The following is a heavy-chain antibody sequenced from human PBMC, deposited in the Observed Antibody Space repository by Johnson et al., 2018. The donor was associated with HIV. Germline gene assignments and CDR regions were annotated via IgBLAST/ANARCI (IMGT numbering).Heavy chain of an antibody. V-gene: IGHV3-30-3*01. CDR3: ARGDYVYMDYSAFDI. D-gene: IGHD5/OR15-5a*01. Sequence: QVQLVESGGGLVQPGGSLRLSCAASGFTFSSYAMHWVRQAPGKGLEWVAVISYDGNNKYYADSVKGRFTISRDNSKNTLYLQMNSLRAEDTAVYYCARGDYVYMDYSAFDIWGQGTMVTVSS. CDR2: ISYDGNNK. CDR1: GFTFSSYA. J-gene: IGHJ3*02.